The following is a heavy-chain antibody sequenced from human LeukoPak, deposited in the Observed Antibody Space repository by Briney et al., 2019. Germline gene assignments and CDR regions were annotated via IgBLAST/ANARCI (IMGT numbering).Heavy chain of an antibody. CDR1: GYTFTSYG. CDR3: ARDILRYFDWLSTPDDHDAFDI. Sequence: ASVKVSCKASGYTFTSYGISWVRQAPGQGLEWMGRISAYNGNTNYAQKLLGRVTMTTDTSTSTTYMELRSLRSDDTAVYYCARDILRYFDWLSTPDDHDAFDIWGQGTMVTVSS. J-gene: IGHJ3*02. V-gene: IGHV1-18*01. D-gene: IGHD3-9*01. CDR2: ISAYNGNT.